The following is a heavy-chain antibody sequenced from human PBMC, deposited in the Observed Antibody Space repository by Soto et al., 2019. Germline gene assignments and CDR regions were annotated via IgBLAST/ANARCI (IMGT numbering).Heavy chain of an antibody. CDR1: GYTFTSYA. V-gene: IGHV1-3*01. Sequence: ASVKVSCKASGYTFTSYAMHWVRQAPGQRLEWMGWINAGNGNTKYSQKFQGRVTITRDTSASTAYTELSSLRSEDTAVYYCARDTGGDYVPYYYYMDVWGKGTTVTVS. J-gene: IGHJ6*03. CDR2: INAGNGNT. CDR3: ARDTGGDYVPYYYYMDV. D-gene: IGHD4-17*01.